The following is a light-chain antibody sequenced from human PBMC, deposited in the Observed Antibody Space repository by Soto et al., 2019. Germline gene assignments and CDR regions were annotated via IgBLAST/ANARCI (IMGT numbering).Light chain of an antibody. V-gene: IGLV7-43*01. Sequence: QAVVTQEPSLTVSPGGTVTLTCASSTGPVTSGFYPHWVQQKPGQAPRTLIYSTTKKHSWTPARFSGSLLGGKAALTLSGVQPEDEADYYCLLYYAGSYVFGAGTKLTVL. J-gene: IGLJ1*01. CDR1: TGPVTSGFY. CDR3: LLYYAGSYV. CDR2: STT.